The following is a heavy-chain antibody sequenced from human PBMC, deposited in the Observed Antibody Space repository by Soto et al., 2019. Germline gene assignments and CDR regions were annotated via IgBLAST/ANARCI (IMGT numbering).Heavy chain of an antibody. CDR3: AKGRGYCSSTSCYVGSDY. Sequence: EVQLLESGGGLVQPGGSLRLSCAASGFTFSSYAMSWVRQAPGKGLEWVSAISGSGGSTYYADSVKGRFTISRDNSKITLFLQMNSVRAEDTDVYYCAKGRGYCSSTSCYVGSDYWGQGTLVTGSS. CDR1: GFTFSSYA. CDR2: ISGSGGST. D-gene: IGHD2-2*01. J-gene: IGHJ4*02. V-gene: IGHV3-23*01.